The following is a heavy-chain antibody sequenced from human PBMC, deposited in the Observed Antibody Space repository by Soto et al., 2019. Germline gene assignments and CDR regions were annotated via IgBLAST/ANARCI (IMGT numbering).Heavy chain of an antibody. CDR2: IYFSGST. CDR3: ARRYGGAVDY. J-gene: IGHJ4*02. CDR1: GGSISNYY. D-gene: IGHD3-10*01. Sequence: QVQLQESGPGLVKPSETLSLTCTVSGGSISNYYWSWIRQPPGKGLEWIGYIYFSGSTNYNPSLKSRVTLSVDTSKNQFSLKLSSVTAADTAVYYCARRYGGAVDYWGQGPLVTVSS. V-gene: IGHV4-59*08.